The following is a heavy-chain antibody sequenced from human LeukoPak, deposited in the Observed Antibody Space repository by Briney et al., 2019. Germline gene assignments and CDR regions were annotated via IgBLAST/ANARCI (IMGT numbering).Heavy chain of an antibody. CDR3: AKGTTLYYDSSGYYYDY. V-gene: IGHV3-11*01. CDR2: ISSSGSTI. Sequence: GGSLRLSCAASGFTFSDYYMSWIRQAPGKGLEWVSYISSSGSTIYYADSVKGRFTISRDNAKNSLYLQMNSLRAEDTALYYCAKGTTLYYDSSGYYYDYWGQGTLVTVSS. J-gene: IGHJ4*02. D-gene: IGHD3-22*01. CDR1: GFTFSDYY.